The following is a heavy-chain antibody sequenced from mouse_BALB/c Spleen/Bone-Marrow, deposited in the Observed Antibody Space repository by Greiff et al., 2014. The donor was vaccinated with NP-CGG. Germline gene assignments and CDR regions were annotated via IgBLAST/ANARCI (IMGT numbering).Heavy chain of an antibody. CDR1: GFTFSSYG. J-gene: IGHJ2*01. D-gene: IGHD2-4*01. Sequence: DVKLVESGGGLVQPGGSLKLSCAASGFTFSSYGMSWVRQTPDKRLELVATINSNGGSTYYPDSVKGRFTISRDNAKNTLYPQMSSLKSEDTAMYYCARDYDYDYWGQGTTLTVSS. CDR3: ARDYDYDY. V-gene: IGHV5-6-3*01. CDR2: INSNGGST.